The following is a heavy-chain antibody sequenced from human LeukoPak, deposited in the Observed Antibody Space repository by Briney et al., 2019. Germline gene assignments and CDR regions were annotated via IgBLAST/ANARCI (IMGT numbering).Heavy chain of an antibody. V-gene: IGHV4-34*01. J-gene: IGHJ3*02. D-gene: IGHD2/OR15-2a*01. CDR3: AREGGIIAPVGYAFDI. CDR1: GGSFSGYY. Sequence: SETLSLTCAVYGGSFSGYYWSWIRQPPGKGLEWIGEINHSGSTNYNPSLKSRVTISVDTSKNQFSLKLSSVTAADTAVYYCAREGGIIAPVGYAFDIWGQGTMVTVSS. CDR2: INHSGST.